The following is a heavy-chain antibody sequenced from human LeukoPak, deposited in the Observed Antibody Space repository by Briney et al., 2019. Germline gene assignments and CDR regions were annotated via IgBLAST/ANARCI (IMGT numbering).Heavy chain of an antibody. Sequence: GRSLRLSCAVSGFTFSSYGMHWVRQAPGKGLEWVAFIWYDGSKKYYADSVKGRFTISRDDSKNTVYLQMNSLRAEDTAMYYCAKIPQGGTAGTYFDYWGQGALVTVSS. CDR2: IWYDGSKK. V-gene: IGHV3-33*06. CDR1: GFTFSSYG. D-gene: IGHD1-26*01. CDR3: AKIPQGGTAGTYFDY. J-gene: IGHJ4*02.